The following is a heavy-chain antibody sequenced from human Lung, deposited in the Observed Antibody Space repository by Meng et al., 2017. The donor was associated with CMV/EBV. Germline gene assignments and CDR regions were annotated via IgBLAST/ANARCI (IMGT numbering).Heavy chain of an antibody. V-gene: IGHV3-9*01. J-gene: IGHJ4*02. Sequence: SLKISCAASGFSFDDHAMHWVRQAPGKGLEWVSGISWNSGNLGYADSVKGRFTISRDNAKNSLYLQMDNLRTEDTALYYCVRDRNYGVYLGSDYWGQGXLVTASS. CDR2: ISWNSGNL. CDR3: VRDRNYGVYLGSDY. D-gene: IGHD4-17*01. CDR1: GFSFDDHA.